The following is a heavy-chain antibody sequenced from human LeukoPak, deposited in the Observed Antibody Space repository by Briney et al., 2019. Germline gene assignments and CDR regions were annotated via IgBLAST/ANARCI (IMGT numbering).Heavy chain of an antibody. J-gene: IGHJ4*02. CDR3: ARHTSRDEITFGGVIVLYYFDC. CDR2: IFVSGGS. D-gene: IGHD3-16*02. V-gene: IGHV4-61*01. CDR1: VGSVSSGISY. Sequence: PPETLSLTCSVSVGSVSSGISYCGWIRQPPGEGLEWRAYIFVSGGSNYNPSLKSRVSISVGTSKNQFSLKLSSVPDADTVVYYCARHTSRDEITFGGVIVLYYFDCWGQGTLVTVSS.